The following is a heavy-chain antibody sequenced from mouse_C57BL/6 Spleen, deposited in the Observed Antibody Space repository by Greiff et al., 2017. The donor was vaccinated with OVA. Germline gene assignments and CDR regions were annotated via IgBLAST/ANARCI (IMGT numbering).Heavy chain of an antibody. Sequence: VHVKQSGGGLVKPGGSLKLSCAASGFTFSDYGMHWVRQAPEKGLEWVAYISSGSSTSYYADTVKGRFTISRDNAKNTLFLQMTSLRSEDTAMYYCARNPYYYGSSYAMDYWGQGTSVTVSS. V-gene: IGHV5-17*01. J-gene: IGHJ4*01. CDR1: GFTFSDYG. D-gene: IGHD1-1*01. CDR2: ISSGSSTS. CDR3: ARNPYYYGSSYAMDY.